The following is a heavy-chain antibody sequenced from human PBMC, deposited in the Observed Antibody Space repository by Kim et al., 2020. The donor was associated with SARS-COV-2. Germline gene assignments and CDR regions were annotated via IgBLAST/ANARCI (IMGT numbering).Heavy chain of an antibody. CDR1: GFTFSNYV. J-gene: IGHJ4*02. V-gene: IGHV3-23*01. D-gene: IGHD2-15*01. CDR2: ISESGTGDGT. Sequence: GGSLRLSCAASGFTFSNYVMNWVRQAPGKGLEWVSAISESGTGDGTYYADSVKGRFTISRDNSKNTLYLEMDSLRGDDTAVYYCAKDRPAHGHCSSGSCTHWFDYWGQGILVTVSS. CDR3: AKDRPAHGHCSSGSCTHWFDY.